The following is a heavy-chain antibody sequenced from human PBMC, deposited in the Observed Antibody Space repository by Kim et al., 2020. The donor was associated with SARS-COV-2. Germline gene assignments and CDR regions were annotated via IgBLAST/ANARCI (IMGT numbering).Heavy chain of an antibody. J-gene: IGHJ6*02. Sequence: TSAAESVRGRCTNSRDNAKNTMYLQMNSLRAEDTAVYYCAKDGYNPLGLDVWGQGTTVTVSS. V-gene: IGHV3-74*01. CDR3: AKDGYNPLGLDV. CDR2: T. D-gene: IGHD5-12*01.